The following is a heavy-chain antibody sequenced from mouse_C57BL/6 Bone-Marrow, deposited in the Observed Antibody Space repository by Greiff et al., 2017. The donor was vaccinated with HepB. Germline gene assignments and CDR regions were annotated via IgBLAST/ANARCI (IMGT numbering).Heavy chain of an antibody. V-gene: IGHV1-63*01. CDR3: ARTTVVAPDY. Sequence: VQLQESGAELVRPGTSVKMSCKASGYTFTNYWIGWAKQRPGHGLEWIGDIYPGGGYTNYNEKFKGKATLTADKSSSTAYMQFSSLTSEDSAIYYCARTTVVAPDYWGQGTTLTVSS. D-gene: IGHD1-1*01. CDR2: IYPGGGYT. J-gene: IGHJ2*01. CDR1: GYTFTNYW.